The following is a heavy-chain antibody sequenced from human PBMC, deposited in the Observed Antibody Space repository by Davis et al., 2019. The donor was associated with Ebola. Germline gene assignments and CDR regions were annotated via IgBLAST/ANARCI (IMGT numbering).Heavy chain of an antibody. CDR2: IIPIFGTA. J-gene: IGHJ3*02. CDR1: GGTFSSYA. CDR3: ARVRNIVVVPAAILGADAFDI. D-gene: IGHD2-2*01. V-gene: IGHV1-69*01. Sequence: SVKVSCKASGGTFSSYAISWVRQAPGQGLEWVGGIIPIFGTANYAQKFQGRVTITADESTSTAYMELSSLRSEDTAVYYCARVRNIVVVPAAILGADAFDIWGQGTMVTVSS.